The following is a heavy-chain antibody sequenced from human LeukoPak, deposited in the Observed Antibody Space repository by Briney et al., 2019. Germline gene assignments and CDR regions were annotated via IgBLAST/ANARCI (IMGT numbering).Heavy chain of an antibody. Sequence: SQTLSLTCAISGDSVSSNSAAWNWIRQSPSRGLEWLGRTYYRSKWYNDYAVSVKSRITINPDTSKNQFSLQLNSVTPEDTAVYYCARDQYVVGYYYDSSGYYYFDYWGQGTLVTVSS. J-gene: IGHJ4*02. V-gene: IGHV6-1*01. CDR1: GDSVSSNSAA. D-gene: IGHD3-22*01. CDR2: TYYRSKWYN. CDR3: ARDQYVVGYYYDSSGYYYFDY.